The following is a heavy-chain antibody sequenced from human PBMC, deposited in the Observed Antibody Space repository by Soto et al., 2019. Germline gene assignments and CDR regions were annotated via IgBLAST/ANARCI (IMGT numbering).Heavy chain of an antibody. J-gene: IGHJ6*02. Sequence: XVSLSLSCAADGFIFSDYDMNWVRQAPGKGLEWVSYISSSGSTIDYADSVKGRFTISRDNTKNSLYLQMNSLRAEDTAVYYCAREVDIVASFYYYGMDVWGQGTTVTVSS. V-gene: IGHV3-48*03. D-gene: IGHD5-12*01. CDR1: GFIFSDYD. CDR2: ISSSGSTI. CDR3: AREVDIVASFYYYGMDV.